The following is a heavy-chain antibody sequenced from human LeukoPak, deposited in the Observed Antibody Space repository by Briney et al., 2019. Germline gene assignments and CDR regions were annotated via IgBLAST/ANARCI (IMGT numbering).Heavy chain of an antibody. CDR1: GGSISSGGYS. CDR2: IYHSGST. Sequence: SQTLSLTCAVSGGSISSGGYSWSWIRQPPGKGLEWIGYIYHSGSTYYNPSLKSRVTISVDRSKNQFSLKLSSVTAADTAVCYCARYSSGWGGDWFDPWGQGTLVTVSS. D-gene: IGHD6-19*01. J-gene: IGHJ5*02. CDR3: ARYSSGWGGDWFDP. V-gene: IGHV4-30-2*01.